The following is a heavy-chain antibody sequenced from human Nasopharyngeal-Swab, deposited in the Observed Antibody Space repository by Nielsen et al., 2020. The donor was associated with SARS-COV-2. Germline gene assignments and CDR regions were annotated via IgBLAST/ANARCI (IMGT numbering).Heavy chain of an antibody. J-gene: IGHJ4*02. Sequence: VRQAPGKGLEWVSSISSSSSYIYYADSVKGRFTIYRDNSKNTLYLQMNSLRAEDTAVYYCAKRTMVRGLDYWGQGTLVTVSS. D-gene: IGHD3-10*01. V-gene: IGHV3-21*04. CDR2: ISSSSSYI. CDR3: AKRTMVRGLDY.